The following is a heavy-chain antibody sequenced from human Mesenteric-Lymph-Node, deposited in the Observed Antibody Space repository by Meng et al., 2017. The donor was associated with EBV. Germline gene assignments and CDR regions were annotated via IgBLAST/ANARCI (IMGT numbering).Heavy chain of an antibody. CDR2: INPHSGGT. CDR3: AKIGSGDYADYDLAY. D-gene: IGHD4-17*01. V-gene: IGHV1-2*06. J-gene: IGHJ4*02. CDR1: GYTFIAYH. Sequence: QGQLVQSGAEVKKPGASVKVSCKASGYTFIAYHLPWVRQAPGQGLEWMGRINPHSGGTNYAQKFQGRVTLTRDTSISTAYMELSRLRSDDTAVYYCAKIGSGDYADYDLAYWGQGTLVTVSS.